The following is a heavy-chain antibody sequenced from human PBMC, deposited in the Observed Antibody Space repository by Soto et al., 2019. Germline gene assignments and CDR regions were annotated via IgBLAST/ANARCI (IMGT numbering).Heavy chain of an antibody. CDR3: ARGGSSGTFYYYYGMDV. V-gene: IGHV1-69*12. Sequence: QVQLVQSGAEVKKPGSSVKVSCKASGGTFSSYAISWVRQAPGQGLEWMGGIIPIFGTANYAQKFQGRVTITADEATSTAYMELSSLRSEDTAVYYCARGGSSGTFYYYYGMDVWGQGTTVTVSS. CDR2: IIPIFGTA. CDR1: GGTFSSYA. J-gene: IGHJ6*02. D-gene: IGHD1-26*01.